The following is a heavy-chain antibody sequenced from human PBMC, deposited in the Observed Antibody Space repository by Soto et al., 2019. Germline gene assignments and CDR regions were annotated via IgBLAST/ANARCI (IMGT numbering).Heavy chain of an antibody. CDR2: ISTNGGST. V-gene: IGHV3-64*04. CDR1: GFTFSNFA. CDR3: ARDVGGWGDRVLGY. Sequence: GGSLRLSCTASGFTFSNFAMHWVRQAPGKGLEYVSSISTNGGSTHYADSVKGRFTTSRDNSKNTMYLQMDSLRVEDTAVYYWARDVGGWGDRVLGYGGQGVLVTVSS. J-gene: IGHJ4*02. D-gene: IGHD3-16*01.